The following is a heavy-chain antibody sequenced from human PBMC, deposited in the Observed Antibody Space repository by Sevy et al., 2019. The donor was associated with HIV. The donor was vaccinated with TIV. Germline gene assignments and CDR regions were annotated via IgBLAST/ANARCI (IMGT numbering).Heavy chain of an antibody. Sequence: SETLSLTCTVSGGSISSYYWSWIRQPAGKGLEWIGRIYTSGSTNYNPSLKSRVTMSVDTSKNQLSLKLSPVTAADTAVYYCARDLVVVAAITGYYYGMDVWGQGTTVTVSS. CDR1: GGSISSYY. CDR2: IYTSGST. J-gene: IGHJ6*02. CDR3: ARDLVVVAAITGYYYGMDV. V-gene: IGHV4-4*07. D-gene: IGHD2-15*01.